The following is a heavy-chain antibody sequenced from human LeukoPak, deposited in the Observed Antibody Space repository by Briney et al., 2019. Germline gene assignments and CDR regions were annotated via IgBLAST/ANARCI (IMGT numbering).Heavy chain of an antibody. J-gene: IGHJ3*02. CDR1: GGSISSGSYY. V-gene: IGHV4-30-4*01. CDR2: IYYSGST. D-gene: IGHD5-12*01. CDR3: ATSGYDFPGAFDI. Sequence: SETLSLTCSVSGGSISSGSYYWSWIRQPPGKGLEWLGYIYYSGSTYYNPSLKSRLSKSVDTSKNQFSLKLSSVTAADTAVYYCATSGYDFPGAFDIWGQGTMVTVS.